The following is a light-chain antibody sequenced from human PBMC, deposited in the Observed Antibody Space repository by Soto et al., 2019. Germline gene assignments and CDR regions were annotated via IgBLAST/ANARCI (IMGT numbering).Light chain of an antibody. CDR1: QSISSW. CDR2: DAS. V-gene: IGKV1-5*01. Sequence: DIQMTQSPSTLSASVGDRVTITCRASQSISSWLAWYQQKPGKAPKLLIYDASSLESGVPSRFSGSGSGTEFTLTISSLQPDDFATYYCQQYNSYSALNFGGGTKVEIK. CDR3: QQYNSYSALN. J-gene: IGKJ4*01.